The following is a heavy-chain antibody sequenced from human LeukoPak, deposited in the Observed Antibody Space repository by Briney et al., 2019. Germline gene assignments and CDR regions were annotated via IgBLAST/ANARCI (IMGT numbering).Heavy chain of an antibody. CDR3: ARHTIAVAAHDY. V-gene: IGHV5-10-1*01. D-gene: IGHD6-19*01. J-gene: IGHJ4*02. CDR2: IDPSDSYT. CDR1: GYSFTSYW. Sequence: GESLQISCQGSGYSFTSYWITWVRQMPGKGLEWMGRIDPSDSYTNYSPSFQGHVTISADKSISTAYLQWSSLKASDTAMYYCARHTIAVAAHDYWGQGALVTVSS.